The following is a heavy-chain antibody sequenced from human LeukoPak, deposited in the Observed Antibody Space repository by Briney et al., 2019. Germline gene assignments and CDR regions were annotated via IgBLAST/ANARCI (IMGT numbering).Heavy chain of an antibody. CDR1: GFTFYNYA. CDR3: AKPLGYCTGGVCYSNYFDP. J-gene: IGHJ5*02. V-gene: IGHV3-23*01. Sequence: GGSLRLSCAASGFTFYNYAMSWVPQAPGKGLEWVSTISGSGGNTYYADSVKGRFTISRDNSENTLYLQMNSLRAEDTAVYYCAKPLGYCTGGVCYSNYFDPWGQGTLVTVSS. D-gene: IGHD2-8*02. CDR2: ISGSGGNT.